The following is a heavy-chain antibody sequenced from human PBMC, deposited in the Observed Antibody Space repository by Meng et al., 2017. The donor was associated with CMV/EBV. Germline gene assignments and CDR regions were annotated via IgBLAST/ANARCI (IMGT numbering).Heavy chain of an antibody. CDR3: ASIVGAQDY. V-gene: IGHV4-39*07. Sequence: LHLQESGPGLVKPSETLSLPCTVSGGSISSSSYYWGWIRQPPGKGLEWIGSIYYSGSTYYNPSLKSRVTISVDTSKNQFSLKLSSVTAADTAVYYCASIVGAQDYWGQGTLVTVSS. CDR1: GGSISSSSYY. D-gene: IGHD1-26*01. J-gene: IGHJ4*02. CDR2: IYYSGST.